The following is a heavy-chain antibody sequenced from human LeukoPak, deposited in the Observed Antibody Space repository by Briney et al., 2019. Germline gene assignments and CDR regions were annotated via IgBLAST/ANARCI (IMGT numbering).Heavy chain of an antibody. J-gene: IGHJ2*01. Sequence: SETLSLTCTVSGGSISSYYWSWIRQPPGKGLEWIGYIYYSGSTNYNPSLKSRVTISVDTSKNQFSLKLSSVTAADTAVYYCASKGYCSSTSCYPPLWYFDLWGRGTLVTVSS. V-gene: IGHV4-59*12. CDR1: GGSISSYY. CDR3: ASKGYCSSTSCYPPLWYFDL. CDR2: IYYSGST. D-gene: IGHD2-2*01.